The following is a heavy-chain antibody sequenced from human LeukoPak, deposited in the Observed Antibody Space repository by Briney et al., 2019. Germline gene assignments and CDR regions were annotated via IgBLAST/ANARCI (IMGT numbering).Heavy chain of an antibody. CDR3: ARGGAYVHDGLDT. D-gene: IGHD3-16*01. Sequence: ASVKVSCKASGYSFSGYYMHWVRQAPGQGLEWMGWINPNSGDTHYAQKFQGRVTMTRDTPIITAYMELSGLSSDDTSVFYCARGGAYVHDGLDTWGQRTMVTVSS. CDR2: INPNSGDT. J-gene: IGHJ3*02. V-gene: IGHV1-2*02. CDR1: GYSFSGYY.